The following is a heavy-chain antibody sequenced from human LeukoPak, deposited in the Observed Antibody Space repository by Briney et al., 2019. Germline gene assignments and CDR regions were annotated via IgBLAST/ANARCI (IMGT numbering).Heavy chain of an antibody. CDR3: ARAALGYCSGGSCRNDAFDI. D-gene: IGHD2-15*01. CDR1: GGSISSYY. CDR2: IYTSGST. Sequence: SETLSLTCTVSGGSISSYYWSWIRQPAGKGLEWIGRIYTSGSTNYNPSLKSRVTMSVDTSKNQFSLKLSSVTAADTAVYYCARAALGYCSGGSCRNDAFDIWGQGTMVTVSS. J-gene: IGHJ3*02. V-gene: IGHV4-4*07.